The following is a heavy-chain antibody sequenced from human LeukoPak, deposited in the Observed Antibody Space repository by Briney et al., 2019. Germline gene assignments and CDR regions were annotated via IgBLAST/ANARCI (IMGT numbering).Heavy chain of an antibody. CDR3: AREMVVTAIPYYFDY. V-gene: IGHV3-30*04. Sequence: GGSLRLSCAASGFTFSSYAMHWVRQAPGKGLEWVAVISYDGSNKYYADSVKGRFTISRDNSKNTLYLQMSSLRAEDTAVYYCAREMVVTAIPYYFDYWGQGTLVTVSS. D-gene: IGHD2-21*02. J-gene: IGHJ4*02. CDR2: ISYDGSNK. CDR1: GFTFSSYA.